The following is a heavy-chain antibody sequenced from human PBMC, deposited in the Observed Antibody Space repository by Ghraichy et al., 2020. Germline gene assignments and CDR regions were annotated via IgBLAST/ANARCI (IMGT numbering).Heavy chain of an antibody. J-gene: IGHJ4*02. CDR2: ISGSGGST. V-gene: IGHV3-23*01. Sequence: GGSLRLSCAASGFTFSSYAMSWVRQAPGKGLEWVSAISGSGGSTYYADSVKGRFTISRDNSKNTLYLQMNSLRAEETAVYYCAKGGLLWFGELLVYFDYWGQGTLVTVSS. D-gene: IGHD3-10*01. CDR3: AKGGLLWFGELLVYFDY. CDR1: GFTFSSYA.